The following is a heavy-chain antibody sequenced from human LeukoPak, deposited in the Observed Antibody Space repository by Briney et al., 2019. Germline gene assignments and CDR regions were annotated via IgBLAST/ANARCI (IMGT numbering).Heavy chain of an antibody. D-gene: IGHD3-22*01. J-gene: IGHJ3*02. CDR3: ARDPYYYDSSGYYRHDAFDI. V-gene: IGHV1-18*01. CDR1: GYTFTSYG. Sequence: ASVKVSCKASGYTFTSYGISWVRQAPGQGLEWMGWISAYNGNTNYAQKLQGRVTMTTDTSTSTAYMELRSLRSDDTAVYYCARDPYYYDSSGYYRHDAFDIWGQGTMVTVSS. CDR2: ISAYNGNT.